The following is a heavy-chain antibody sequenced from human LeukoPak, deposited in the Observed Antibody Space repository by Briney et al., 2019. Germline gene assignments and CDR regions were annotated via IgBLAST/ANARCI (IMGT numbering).Heavy chain of an antibody. V-gene: IGHV1-2*02. J-gene: IGHJ4*02. D-gene: IGHD5-12*01. CDR3: ARDREYSGYRRDARY. Sequence: ASVNVSCKASGYTLTDYHIHWVRQAPGQGLEWMGWINPNSGCTKYAQKFQGRVTMTRDTSISTAYMELSRLTSDDTALYYGARDREYSGYRRDARYWGQGTLVTVSS. CDR2: INPNSGCT. CDR1: GYTLTDYH.